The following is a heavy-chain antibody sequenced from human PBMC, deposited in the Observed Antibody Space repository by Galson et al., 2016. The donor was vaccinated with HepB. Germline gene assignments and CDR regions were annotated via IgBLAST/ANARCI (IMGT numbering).Heavy chain of an antibody. CDR3: VKDLGVGTTTTDAFDI. J-gene: IGHJ3*02. CDR2: ISGSETT. V-gene: IGHV3-23*01. CDR1: GFTFSSYA. Sequence: SLRLSCAASGFTFSSYAMNWVRQAPGKGLEWVSTISGSETTSYADSMKGRFTISRDNSKNTLFLQMNSLRVEDMAVYYCVKDLGVGTTTTDAFDIWGQGTMVAVSS. D-gene: IGHD1-26*01.